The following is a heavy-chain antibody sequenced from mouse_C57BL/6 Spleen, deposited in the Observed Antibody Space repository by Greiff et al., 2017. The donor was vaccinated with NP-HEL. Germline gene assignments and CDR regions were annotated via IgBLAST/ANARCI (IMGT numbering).Heavy chain of an antibody. V-gene: IGHV1-82*01. Sequence: QVQLQQSGPELVKPGASVKISCKASGYAFSSSWMNWVKQRPGKGLEWIGRIYPGDGDTNYNGKFKGKATLTADKSSSTAYMQLSSLTSEDSAVYFCASQTSYDGYFWFAYWGQGTLVTVSA. D-gene: IGHD2-3*01. CDR3: ASQTSYDGYFWFAY. CDR1: GYAFSSSW. CDR2: IYPGDGDT. J-gene: IGHJ3*01.